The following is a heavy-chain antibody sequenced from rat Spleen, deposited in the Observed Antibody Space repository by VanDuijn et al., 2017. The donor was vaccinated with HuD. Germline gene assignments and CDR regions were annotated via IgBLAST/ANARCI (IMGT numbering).Heavy chain of an antibody. D-gene: IGHD1-8*01. J-gene: IGHJ3*01. V-gene: IGHV5-27*01. Sequence: EVQLVESGGGLVQPGRSLKLSCAASGFTFSNYYMAWVRQAPTKGLEWVAYISAGGGKTYYRDSVKGRFTIFRDNAKNTLYLQMDSLRSEDTATYYCAKEGDGGYSSYPNWFAYWGQGTLVTVSS. CDR1: GFTFSNYY. CDR2: ISAGGGKT. CDR3: AKEGDGGYSSYPNWFAY.